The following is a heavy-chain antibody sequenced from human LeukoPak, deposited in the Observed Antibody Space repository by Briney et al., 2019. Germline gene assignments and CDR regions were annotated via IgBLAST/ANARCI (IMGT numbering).Heavy chain of an antibody. V-gene: IGHV3-21*06. CDR3: ARADCSGSTCYLRHSWFDP. Sequence: KPGGSLRLSCAASGFTLSSFDMNWVRQAPGKGLEWVSYISTSSRYIYYRDSVKGRFTISRDYAKNALYLQMNSLTVEDTAVYYCARADCSGSTCYLRHSWFDPWGQGTLVTVSS. CDR1: GFTLSSFD. CDR2: ISTSSRYI. J-gene: IGHJ5*02. D-gene: IGHD2-2*01.